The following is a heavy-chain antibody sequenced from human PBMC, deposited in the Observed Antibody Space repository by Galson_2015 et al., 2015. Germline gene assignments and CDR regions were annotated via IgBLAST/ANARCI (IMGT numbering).Heavy chain of an antibody. Sequence: SLRLSCAASGFTFRSYGMHWVRQAPGKGLEWGAVISYDGSNKYYAASVKGRFTISRDNSKNTLYLQMNSLRAEDTAVYYCAKDGGWAAPDYWGQGTLVTVSS. D-gene: IGHD2-15*01. CDR3: AKDGGWAAPDY. V-gene: IGHV3-30*18. J-gene: IGHJ4*02. CDR2: ISYDGSNK. CDR1: GFTFRSYG.